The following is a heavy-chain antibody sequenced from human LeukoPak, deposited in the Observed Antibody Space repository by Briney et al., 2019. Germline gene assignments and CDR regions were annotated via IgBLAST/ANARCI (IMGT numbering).Heavy chain of an antibody. CDR1: GFNFNYFA. J-gene: IGHJ4*02. D-gene: IGHD4-23*01. CDR2: IGDSGSGG. V-gene: IGHV3-23*01. CDR3: SRIKYGGNSGYHFDY. Sequence: GGSLRLSCSASGFNFNYFAMSWIRQAPGKRLEWASPIGDSGSGGSYADSVRGRFTISRDNSKNIVYLQMHSLRVDDSAVYYCSRIKYGGNSGYHFDYWGQGTLVTVSS.